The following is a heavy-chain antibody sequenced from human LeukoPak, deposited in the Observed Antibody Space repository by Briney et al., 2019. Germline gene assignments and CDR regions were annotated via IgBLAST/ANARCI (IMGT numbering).Heavy chain of an antibody. J-gene: IGHJ4*02. V-gene: IGHV4-34*01. CDR3: ARGLARRTIFGVVIKGFDY. Sequence: KPSETLSLTCAVYGGSFSGYYWSWIRQPPGKGLEWIGEINHSGSTNYNPSLKSRVTISVDTSKNQSSLKLSSVTAADTAVYYCARGLARRTIFGVVIKGFDYWGLGTLVTVSS. CDR1: GGSFSGYY. D-gene: IGHD3-3*01. CDR2: INHSGST.